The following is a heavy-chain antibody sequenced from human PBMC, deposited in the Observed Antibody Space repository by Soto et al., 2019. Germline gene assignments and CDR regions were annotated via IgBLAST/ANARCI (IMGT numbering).Heavy chain of an antibody. CDR3: ARARMVRGIIYYYGMDV. Sequence: QVQLQESGPGLVKSSQTLSLTCTVSGGSISSDGNYWSWIRQHPGKGLEWIGYLYYSGSTNYNPSRPRRVTISVDTSKNQFSLKLNSVTAADTAVYYCARARMVRGIIYYYGMDVWGQGTTVTVSS. J-gene: IGHJ6*02. D-gene: IGHD3-10*01. V-gene: IGHV4-31*03. CDR2: LYYSGST. CDR1: GGSISSDGNY.